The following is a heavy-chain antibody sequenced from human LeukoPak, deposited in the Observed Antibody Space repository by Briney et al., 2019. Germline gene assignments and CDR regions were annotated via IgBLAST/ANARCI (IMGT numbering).Heavy chain of an antibody. V-gene: IGHV4-39*01. D-gene: IGHD6-13*01. J-gene: IGHJ4*02. CDR3: ARGNEYSSSSNFDY. CDR2: IYYSGST. CDR1: GGSISSSSYY. Sequence: SETLSLTCTVSGGSISSSSYYWGWIRQPPGKGLEWIGSIYYSGSTYYNPSLKSRVTICVDTSKNQFSLKLSSVTAADTAVYYCARGNEYSSSSNFDYWGQGTLVTVSS.